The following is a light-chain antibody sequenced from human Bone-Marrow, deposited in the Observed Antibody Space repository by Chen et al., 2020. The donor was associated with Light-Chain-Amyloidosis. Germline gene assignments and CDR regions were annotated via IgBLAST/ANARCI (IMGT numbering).Light chain of an antibody. V-gene: IGLV3-21*02. J-gene: IGLJ3*02. Sequence: SYVLTQPSSVSMAPGQTATIACGGNNIGSTRVHWYQQTPGQAPLLVVYDDSDRPSGIPERLSGSNSGNTATLTISRGEAGDEADYYCQVWDRSSDRPVFGGGTKLTVL. CDR3: QVWDRSSDRPV. CDR1: NIGSTR. CDR2: DDS.